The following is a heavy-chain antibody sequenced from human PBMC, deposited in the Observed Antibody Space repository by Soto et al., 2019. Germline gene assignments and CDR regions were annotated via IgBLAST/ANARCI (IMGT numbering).Heavy chain of an antibody. CDR1: GYSFTTYG. V-gene: IGHV1-18*01. CDR2: ISTDKGNT. J-gene: IGHJ4*02. CDR3: AIDRDWNLAY. Sequence: GASVKVSCKASGYSFTTYGMTWVRQAPGQGLEWMGWISTDKGNTKYAQNFQSRATLTTDTSTSTAYMELRSLRSDDTAVYYCAIDRDWNLAYWGRGTMVPVSS. D-gene: IGHD2-21*02.